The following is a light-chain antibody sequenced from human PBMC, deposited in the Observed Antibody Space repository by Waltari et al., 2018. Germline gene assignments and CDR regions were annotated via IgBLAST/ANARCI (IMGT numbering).Light chain of an antibody. V-gene: IGKV3-15*01. Sequence: EVVMTQSPATLSVSPGERVTLSCRASQSVSRFVAWYQQKPGQAPRLLISGASPRATGSPAGFRGSGSGTEFTLTISSLQSEDFAIYYCQQYNDWPPLTFGGGTKLEIK. CDR1: QSVSRF. CDR3: QQYNDWPPLT. CDR2: GAS. J-gene: IGKJ4*01.